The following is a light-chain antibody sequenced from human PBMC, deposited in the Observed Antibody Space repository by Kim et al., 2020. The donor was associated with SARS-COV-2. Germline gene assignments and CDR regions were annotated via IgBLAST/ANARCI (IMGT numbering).Light chain of an antibody. Sequence: ASVGDRVTITCRASQSISSYLNWYQQKPGKAPKLLIYAASSLQSGVPSRFSGSGSGTDFTLTISSLQPEDFASYHCQQNSYIGCTFGQGTRLEIK. J-gene: IGKJ5*01. V-gene: IGKV1-39*01. CDR3: QQNSYIGCT. CDR1: QSISSY. CDR2: AAS.